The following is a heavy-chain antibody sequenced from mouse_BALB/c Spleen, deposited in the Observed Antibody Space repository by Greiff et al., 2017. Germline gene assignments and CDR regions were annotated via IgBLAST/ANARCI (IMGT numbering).Heavy chain of an antibody. J-gene: IGHJ2*01. Sequence: QVQLQQSGPELVKPGASVKISCKASGYAFSSSWMNWVKQRPGQGLEWIGRIYPGDGDTNYNGKFKGKATRTADKSSSTAYMQLSSLTSVDSAVYFCARWDYDGFDYWGQGTTLTVSS. CDR3: ARWDYDGFDY. CDR2: IYPGDGDT. CDR1: GYAFSSSW. V-gene: IGHV1-82*01. D-gene: IGHD2-4*01.